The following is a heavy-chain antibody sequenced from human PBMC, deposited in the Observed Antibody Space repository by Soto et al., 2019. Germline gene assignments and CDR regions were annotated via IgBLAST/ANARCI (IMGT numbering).Heavy chain of an antibody. CDR1: GASISGIY. J-gene: IGHJ5*02. V-gene: IGHV4-4*07. CDR2: IYATGTT. Sequence: KPSETLSLTCTVSGASISGIYWSWIRKSAGKGLEWIGRIYATGTTDYNPSLKSRVMMSVDTSKKQFSLKLRSVTAADTAVYYCVRDGTKTLRDWFDPWGQGISVTVSS. D-gene: IGHD1-1*01. CDR3: VRDGTKTLRDWFDP.